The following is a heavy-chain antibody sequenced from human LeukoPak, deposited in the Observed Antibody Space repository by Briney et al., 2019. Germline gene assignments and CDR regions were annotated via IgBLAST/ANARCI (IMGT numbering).Heavy chain of an antibody. V-gene: IGHV1-2*02. D-gene: IGHD3-22*01. CDR3: ARAFGGYSSDYINWFDP. CDR2: INPKSGGT. CDR1: GYTFTGYY. J-gene: IGHJ5*02. Sequence: ASVKVSCKASGYTFTGYYMHWVRQAPGQGLEWMGWINPKSGGTRYARKFQGRVTMTRDTSISTAYMELSRLRSDDTAVYYCARAFGGYSSDYINWFDPWGQGTLVTVSS.